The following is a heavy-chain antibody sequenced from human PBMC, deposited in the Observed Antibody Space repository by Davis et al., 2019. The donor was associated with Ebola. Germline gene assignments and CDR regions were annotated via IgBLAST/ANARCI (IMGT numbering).Heavy chain of an antibody. V-gene: IGHV3-7*01. CDR2: IKYDGGEK. D-gene: IGHD3-3*01. Sequence: PGGSLRLSCAASGFTFSSHWMSWVRQAPGKGLEWVANIKYDGGEKYYVDSVKGRFTISRDNSKNTLYLQMNSLRAEDTAVYYCARELDNGYYALDRWGQGTLVTVSS. CDR3: ARELDNGYYALDR. CDR1: GFTFSSHW. J-gene: IGHJ5*02.